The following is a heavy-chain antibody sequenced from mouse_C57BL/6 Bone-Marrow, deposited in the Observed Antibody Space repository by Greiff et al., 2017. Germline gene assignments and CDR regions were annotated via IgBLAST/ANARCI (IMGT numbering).Heavy chain of an antibody. Sequence: VQLQQPGAELVKPGASVKLSCKASGYTFTSYWMHWVKQRPGRGLEWIGRIDPNSGGTKYNEKFKSKATLTVDKPSSTAYMQRSSLTSDDSAVYYCARGGLRRRAWFAYWGQGTLVTVSA. J-gene: IGHJ3*01. CDR1: GYTFTSYW. D-gene: IGHD2-4*01. V-gene: IGHV1-72*01. CDR2: IDPNSGGT. CDR3: ARGGLRRRAWFAY.